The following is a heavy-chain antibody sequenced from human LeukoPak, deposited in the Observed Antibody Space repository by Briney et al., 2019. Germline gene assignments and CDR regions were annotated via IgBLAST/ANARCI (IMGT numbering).Heavy chain of an antibody. CDR2: ISSSGSTI. V-gene: IGHV3-48*03. Sequence: GGSLRLSCAASGFTFSSYEMNWVRQAPGKGLEWVSYISSSGSTIYYADSVKGRFTISRDNSKNTLYLQMNSLRAGDTAVYYCAKASHSSGGNFDFWGQGTVVTVSS. CDR1: GFTFSSYE. J-gene: IGHJ4*02. CDR3: AKASHSSGGNFDF. D-gene: IGHD6-19*01.